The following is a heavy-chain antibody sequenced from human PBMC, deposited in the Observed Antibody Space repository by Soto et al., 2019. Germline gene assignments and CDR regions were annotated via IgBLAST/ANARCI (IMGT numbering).Heavy chain of an antibody. D-gene: IGHD1-1*01. Sequence: GGSLRLSCAASGFTFSTYCMHWVRHTPGTGLVWVSRTCRYGRELYYADSVKGRFTISRDDAKNTLYLQMDSLRVEGTGIYYCVRGTTAWRGMDYWGQGALVTVSS. CDR3: VRGTTAWRGMDY. CDR1: GFTFSTYC. CDR2: TCRYGREL. V-gene: IGHV3-74*01. J-gene: IGHJ4*02.